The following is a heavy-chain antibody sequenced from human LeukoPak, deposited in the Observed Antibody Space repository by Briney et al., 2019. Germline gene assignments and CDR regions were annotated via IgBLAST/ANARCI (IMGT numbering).Heavy chain of an antibody. CDR1: GGTFSSYA. Sequence: ASVKVSCKASGGTFSSYAISWVRQAPGQGLEWMGWISAYNGNTNYAQKLQGRVTMTTDTSTSTAYMELRSLRSDDTAVYYCAGVNRPHYYDSSGYYPRAADYWGQGTLVTVSS. D-gene: IGHD3-22*01. CDR3: AGVNRPHYYDSSGYYPRAADY. V-gene: IGHV1-18*01. CDR2: ISAYNGNT. J-gene: IGHJ4*02.